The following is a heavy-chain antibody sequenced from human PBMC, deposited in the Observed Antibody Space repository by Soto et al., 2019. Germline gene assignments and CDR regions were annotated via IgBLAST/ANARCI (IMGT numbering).Heavy chain of an antibody. J-gene: IGHJ5*01. Sequence: PGGSLRLSCAASGFTFSSYGMHWVRQAPGKGLEWVAVIWYNGSNKYYADSVKGRFTISRDNSKNTLYLQINSLRAEDTAVYYCASDPYYDCGSDYSCGGNGTDWLDVWGQGTMVTVSS. CDR1: GFTFSSYG. CDR3: ASDPYYDCGSDYSCGGNGTDWLDV. D-gene: IGHD3-3*01. CDR2: IWYNGSNK. V-gene: IGHV3-33*01.